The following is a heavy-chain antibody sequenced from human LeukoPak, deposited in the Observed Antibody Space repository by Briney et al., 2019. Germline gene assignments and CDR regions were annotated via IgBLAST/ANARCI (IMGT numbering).Heavy chain of an antibody. Sequence: PSETLSLTCTVSGDSISIYYWSWIRQPPGKGLEWIGYIYDSGSTNYNPSLKSRVTISVDTSKNQFSLKLSSVTAADTAVYYCASLTTAEAFDIWGQGTMVTVSS. D-gene: IGHD3-22*01. J-gene: IGHJ3*02. CDR2: IYDSGST. V-gene: IGHV4-59*01. CDR1: GDSISIYY. CDR3: ASLTTAEAFDI.